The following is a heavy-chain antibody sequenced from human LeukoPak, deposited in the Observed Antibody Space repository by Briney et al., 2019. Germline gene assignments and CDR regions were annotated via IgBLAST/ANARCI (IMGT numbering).Heavy chain of an antibody. J-gene: IGHJ4*02. CDR1: GGPISSYY. Sequence: PSETLSLTCTVSGGPISSYYWSWIRQPPGKGLEWIGYIYYSGSTNYNPSLKSRVTISVDTSKNQLSLKVSSVTAADTAVYYCARVRHGYSYGLVDYWGQGTLVTVSS. CDR3: ARVRHGYSYGLVDY. D-gene: IGHD5-18*01. CDR2: IYYSGST. V-gene: IGHV4-59*01.